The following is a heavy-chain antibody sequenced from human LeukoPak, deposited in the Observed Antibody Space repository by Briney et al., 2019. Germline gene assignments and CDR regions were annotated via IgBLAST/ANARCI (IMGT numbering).Heavy chain of an antibody. J-gene: IGHJ6*03. CDR2: ISSSSSYI. V-gene: IGHV3-21*04. Sequence: PGGSLRLSCAASGFTFRSYSMNWVRQAPGKGLEWVSSISSSSSYIYYADSVKGRFTISRDNAKNSLYLQMNSLRAEDTAVYYCARVKAGYYYYMDVWGKGTTVTVSS. CDR1: GFTFRSYS. CDR3: ARVKAGYYYYMDV. D-gene: IGHD3-10*01.